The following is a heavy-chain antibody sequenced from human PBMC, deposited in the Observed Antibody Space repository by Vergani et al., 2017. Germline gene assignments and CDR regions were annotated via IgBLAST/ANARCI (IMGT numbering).Heavy chain of an antibody. CDR1: GFTFSSYS. CDR3: ARVITIVGDSFDY. Sequence: EVQLVESGGGLVKPGGSLRLSCAASGFTFSSYSMNWVRQAPGKGLEWVSSISSSSSYIYYADSVKGRFTISRDNAKNSLYLQMNSLRAEDTAVYYCARVITIVGDSFDYWGQGTLVTVSS. V-gene: IGHV3-21*01. CDR2: ISSSSSYI. J-gene: IGHJ4*02. D-gene: IGHD3-3*01.